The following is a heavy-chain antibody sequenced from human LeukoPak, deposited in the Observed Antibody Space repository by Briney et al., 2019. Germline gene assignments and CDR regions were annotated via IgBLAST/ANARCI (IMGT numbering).Heavy chain of an antibody. Sequence: SETLSLTCTVSGGSISSYYWSWIRQPPGKGLEWIGYIYYSGSTNYNPSLKSRVTISVDTSKNQFSLKLSSVTAADTAVYYCARHWTRGSSWSDAFDIWGQGTMVTVSS. D-gene: IGHD6-13*01. V-gene: IGHV4-59*08. CDR2: IYYSGST. CDR3: ARHWTRGSSWSDAFDI. CDR1: GGSISSYY. J-gene: IGHJ3*02.